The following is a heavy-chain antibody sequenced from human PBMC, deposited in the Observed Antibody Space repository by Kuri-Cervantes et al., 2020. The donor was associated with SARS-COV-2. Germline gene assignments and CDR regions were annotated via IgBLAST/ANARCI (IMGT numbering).Heavy chain of an antibody. J-gene: IGHJ3*02. Sequence: GESLKISCAASGFTFSSYGMHWVRQAPGKGLEWVAVIWYDGSNKYYADSVKGRFTISRDNSKNTLYLQMNSLRAEDTAVYYCARDGLPTIFGVVTNDAFDIWGRGTMVTVSS. CDR1: GFTFSSYG. D-gene: IGHD3-3*01. CDR2: IWYDGSNK. CDR3: ARDGLPTIFGVVTNDAFDI. V-gene: IGHV3-33*01.